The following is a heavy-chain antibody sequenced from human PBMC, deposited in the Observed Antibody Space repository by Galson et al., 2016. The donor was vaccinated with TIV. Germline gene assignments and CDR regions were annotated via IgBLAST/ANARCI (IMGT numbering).Heavy chain of an antibody. J-gene: IGHJ4*02. CDR1: GFIFEDYA. Sequence: SLRLSCAGAGFIFEDYAMNWVRQVPGKGLEWVSYINWNSDTIRYAESVKGRFTISRDNAKNSLYLQMDSLRPEDTAFYFRARDRGLSGYYFDYWGQGTLVTVSS. D-gene: IGHD2-2*03. CDR3: ARDRGLSGYYFDY. V-gene: IGHV3-9*01. CDR2: INWNSDTI.